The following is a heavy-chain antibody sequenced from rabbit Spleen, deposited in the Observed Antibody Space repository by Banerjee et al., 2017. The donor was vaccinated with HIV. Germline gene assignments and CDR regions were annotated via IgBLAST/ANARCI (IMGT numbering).Heavy chain of an antibody. CDR2: IYAGSSGST. CDR3: ARASVTSDSLPL. V-gene: IGHV1S40*01. J-gene: IGHJ4*01. CDR1: GFSFSSSYY. Sequence: QSLEESGGDLVKPGASLTLTCTASGFSFSSSYYMCWVRQAPGKGLEWIACIYAGSSGSTYYASWAKGRFTISKTSSTTVTLQMTSLTAADTATYFCARASVTSDSLPLWAPGTLVTVS. D-gene: IGHD6-1*01.